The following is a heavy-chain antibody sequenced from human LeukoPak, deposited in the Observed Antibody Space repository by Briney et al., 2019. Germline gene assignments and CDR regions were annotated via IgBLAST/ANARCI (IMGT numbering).Heavy chain of an antibody. CDR3: ARMNYISSGWGAPFDY. Sequence: QSGGSLRLSCAASGFTFSSYWMNWVRQAPGEGLEWVANIKQDGSEKYYVDSVKGRFTISRDNAKNSLYLQMNSLRAEDTAVYYCARMNYISSGWGAPFDYWGQGTLVTVSS. V-gene: IGHV3-7*01. J-gene: IGHJ4*02. D-gene: IGHD1-7*01. CDR2: IKQDGSEK. CDR1: GFTFSSYW.